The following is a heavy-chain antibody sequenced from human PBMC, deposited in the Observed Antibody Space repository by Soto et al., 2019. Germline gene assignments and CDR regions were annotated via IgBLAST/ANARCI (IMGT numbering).Heavy chain of an antibody. V-gene: IGHV4-4*07. CDR1: GGSISSYY. Sequence: SETLSLTCTVSGGSISSYYWSWIRQPAGKGLEWIGRIYTSGSTNYNPSLKSRVTMSVDTSKNQFSLKLSSVTAADTAVYYCARDWGTVRGKTRSYYYGMDVWGQGNTVTVSS. J-gene: IGHJ6*02. D-gene: IGHD3-10*01. CDR3: ARDWGTVRGKTRSYYYGMDV. CDR2: IYTSGST.